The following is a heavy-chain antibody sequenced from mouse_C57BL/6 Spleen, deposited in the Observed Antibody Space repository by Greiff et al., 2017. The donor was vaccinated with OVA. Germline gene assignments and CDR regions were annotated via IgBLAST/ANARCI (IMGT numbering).Heavy chain of an antibody. CDR1: GYTFTSYG. Sequence: QVQLQQSGAELARPGASVQLSCKASGYTFTSYGISWVKQRTGQGLEWIGEIYPRSGNTYYNEKFKGKATLTADKSSSTAYMELRSLTSEDSAVYFCARSEDGYYYAMDYWGQGTSGTVSS. J-gene: IGHJ4*01. CDR2: IYPRSGNT. D-gene: IGHD2-3*01. V-gene: IGHV1-81*01. CDR3: ARSEDGYYYAMDY.